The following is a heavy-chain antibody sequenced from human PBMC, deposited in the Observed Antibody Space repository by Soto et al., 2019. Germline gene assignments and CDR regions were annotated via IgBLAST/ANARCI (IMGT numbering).Heavy chain of an antibody. CDR2: IYHSGST. J-gene: IGHJ6*02. CDR1: DYSISSGYY. CDR3: ARGLEYYGMDV. Sequence: SETLSLTCAVSDYSISSGYYWGWIRQPPGKGLEWIGIIYHSGSTYYNPSLRSRVSISLDTSKNQFSLKLSSVTAADTAMYYCARGLEYYGMDVWGQGTTVTVSS. D-gene: IGHD3-3*01. V-gene: IGHV4-38-2*01.